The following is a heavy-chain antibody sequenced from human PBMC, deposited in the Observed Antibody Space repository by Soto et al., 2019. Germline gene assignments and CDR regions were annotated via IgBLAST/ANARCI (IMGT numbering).Heavy chain of an antibody. V-gene: IGHV3-33*01. CDR2: IWYDGSNK. D-gene: IGHD3-9*01. CDR1: GFTFSSYG. Sequence: QVQLVESGGGVVQPGRSLRLSCAASGFTFSSYGMHWVRQAPGKGLEWVAVIWYDGSNKYYADSVKGRFTISRDNSKNTLYLQMNSLRAEDTAVYYCARDIRGDYDILTGYAYWRQGTLVTVSS. J-gene: IGHJ4*02. CDR3: ARDIRGDYDILTGYAY.